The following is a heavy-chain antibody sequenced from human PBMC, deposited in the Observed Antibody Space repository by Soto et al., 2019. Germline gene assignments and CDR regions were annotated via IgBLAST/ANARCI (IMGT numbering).Heavy chain of an antibody. Sequence: GASVKVSCKASGYTFTTYAMHWVRQAPGQRLEWMGWINAGNGNTKYSQKFQGRVTITRDTSASTAYMELSSLRSEDTAVYYCARDLSTVTSHRFDPWGQGTLVTVSS. CDR1: GYTFTTYA. CDR2: INAGNGNT. CDR3: ARDLSTVTSHRFDP. D-gene: IGHD4-17*01. J-gene: IGHJ5*02. V-gene: IGHV1-3*01.